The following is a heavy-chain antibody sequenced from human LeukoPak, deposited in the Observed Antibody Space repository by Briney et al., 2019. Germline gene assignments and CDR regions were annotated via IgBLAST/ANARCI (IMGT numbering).Heavy chain of an antibody. CDR3: AKGSGSFWNYFDY. J-gene: IGHJ4*02. CDR2: ITGSGGST. Sequence: PGGSLRLSCAASGFTFSSYAMSWVRQAPGMGLEWVSAITGSGGSTYYADSVKGRFTISRDNSKNTLYLQMNSLRAEDTAVYYCAKGSGSFWNYFDYWGQRTLVTVSS. CDR1: GFTFSSYA. D-gene: IGHD3-10*01. V-gene: IGHV3-23*01.